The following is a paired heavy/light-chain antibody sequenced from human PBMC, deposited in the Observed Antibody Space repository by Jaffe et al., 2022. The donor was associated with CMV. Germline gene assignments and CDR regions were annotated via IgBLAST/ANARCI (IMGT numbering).Heavy chain of an antibody. CDR3: ARDRYIAAHREFGLFAYWYFDL. D-gene: IGHD6-13*01. V-gene: IGHV4-4*02. CDR2: IYHSGST. J-gene: IGHJ2*01. CDR1: GGSISSSNW. Sequence: QVQLQESGPGLVKPSGTLSLTCAVSGGSISSSNWWSWVRQPPGKGLEWIGEIYHSGSTNYNPSLKSRVTISVDKSKNQFSLKLSSVTAADTAVYYCARDRYIAAHREFGLFAYWYFDLWGRGTLVTVSS.
Light chain of an antibody. CDR1: SLRSYY. Sequence: SSELTQDPAVSVALGQTVRITCQGDSLRSYYASWYQQKPGQAPVLVIYGKNNRPSGIPDRFSGSSSGNTASLTITGAQAEDEADYYCNSRDSSGKNVFGTGTKVTVL. J-gene: IGLJ1*01. V-gene: IGLV3-19*01. CDR2: GKN. CDR3: NSRDSSGKNV.